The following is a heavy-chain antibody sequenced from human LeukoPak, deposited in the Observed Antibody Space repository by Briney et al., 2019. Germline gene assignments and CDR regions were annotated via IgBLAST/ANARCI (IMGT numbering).Heavy chain of an antibody. CDR1: GGSISSYY. CDR2: IYYSGST. Sequence: PSETLSLTCTVSGGSISSYYWSWIRQPPGKGLEWIGYIYYSGSTNYNPSLKGRVTISVDTSKNQFSLKLSSVTAADTAVYYCARSQGSGSPINPWGQGTLVTVSS. D-gene: IGHD3-10*01. V-gene: IGHV4-59*01. J-gene: IGHJ5*02. CDR3: ARSQGSGSPINP.